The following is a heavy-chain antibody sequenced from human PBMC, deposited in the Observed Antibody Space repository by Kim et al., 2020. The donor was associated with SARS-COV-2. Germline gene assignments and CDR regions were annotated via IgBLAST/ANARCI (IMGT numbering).Heavy chain of an antibody. J-gene: IGHJ4*02. V-gene: IGHV1-8*01. Sequence: NTGYAQKFQGRVTRTRNTSKSTAYMVLSSLRSEDTAVYYCARVSGSEVEYWGQGTLVTVSS. CDR2: NT. D-gene: IGHD3-10*01. CDR3: ARVSGSEVEY.